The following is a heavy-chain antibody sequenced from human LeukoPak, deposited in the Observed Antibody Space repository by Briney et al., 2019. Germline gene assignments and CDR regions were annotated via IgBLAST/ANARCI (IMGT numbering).Heavy chain of an antibody. J-gene: IGHJ4*02. CDR2: ISYDGSYK. V-gene: IGHV3-30*18. D-gene: IGHD6-13*01. Sequence: GGSLRLSCAASEFTFSTYGMHWVRQAPGKGLEWVAVISYDGSYKFYADSVKGRFTISRDNSKSTRYLQMNSLRAEDTAVYYCAKDRYSGLNTIDYWGQGTLVTVSS. CDR3: AKDRYSGLNTIDY. CDR1: EFTFSTYG.